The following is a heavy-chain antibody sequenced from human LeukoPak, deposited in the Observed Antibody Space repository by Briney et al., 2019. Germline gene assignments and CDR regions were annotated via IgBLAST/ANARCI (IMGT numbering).Heavy chain of an antibody. CDR1: GFTFRNYW. Sequence: GGSLRLSCAASGFTFRNYWMGWVRQAPGKGLEWVANTRPDGSAEYYADSVRGRFTTSRDNANNLLYLQMNRLRAEDTAVYYCAGVGLTIFARPFDPWGQGTLVTVSS. CDR2: TRPDGSAE. D-gene: IGHD3-3*01. CDR3: AGVGLTIFARPFDP. J-gene: IGHJ5*02. V-gene: IGHV3-7*04.